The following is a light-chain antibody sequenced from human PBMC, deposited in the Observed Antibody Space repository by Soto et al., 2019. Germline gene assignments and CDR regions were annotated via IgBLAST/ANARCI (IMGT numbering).Light chain of an antibody. J-gene: IGKJ2*01. V-gene: IGKV1-39*01. Sequence: DIQMTQSPSSLSASVVDIVTITFLASQSISNYLNWYQQKPGKAPKLLIYAAASLQSGVPSRFSGSGSGTLFTLTITTLQPEDFATYYCQQIHSTSSYTFGQGTKVDIK. CDR1: QSISNY. CDR3: QQIHSTSSYT. CDR2: AAA.